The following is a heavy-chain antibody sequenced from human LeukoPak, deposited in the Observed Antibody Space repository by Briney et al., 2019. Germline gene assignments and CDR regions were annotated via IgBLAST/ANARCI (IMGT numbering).Heavy chain of an antibody. D-gene: IGHD6-13*01. J-gene: IGHJ4*02. CDR2: ISGSGGST. Sequence: GGSLRLSCAASGFTFSSYAMSWVRQAPGKGLEWVSAISGSGGSTYYADSVKGRFTISRDNSKNTLYLQMNSLRAEDTAVYYCAKDRNWEQQLTYFDYWGQGTLVTVSS. CDR3: AKDRNWEQQLTYFDY. V-gene: IGHV3-23*01. CDR1: GFTFSSYA.